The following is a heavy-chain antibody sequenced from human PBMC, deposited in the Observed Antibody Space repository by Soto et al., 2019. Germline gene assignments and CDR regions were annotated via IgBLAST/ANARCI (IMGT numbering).Heavy chain of an antibody. J-gene: IGHJ5*02. CDR2: IYYSGST. D-gene: IGHD3-16*01. V-gene: IGHV4-39*01. CDR1: GGSISSSSYY. CDR3: AVMDPSWFDP. Sequence: PSETLSLTCTVSGGSISSSSYYWGWIRQPPGKGLEWIGSIYYSGSTYYNPSLKSRVTISVDTSKNQFSLKLSSVTAADTAVYYCAVMDPSWFDPWGQGTLVTVSS.